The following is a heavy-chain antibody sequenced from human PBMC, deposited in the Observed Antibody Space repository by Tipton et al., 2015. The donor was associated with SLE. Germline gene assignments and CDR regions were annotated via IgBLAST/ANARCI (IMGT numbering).Heavy chain of an antibody. CDR1: GFIFTDYY. D-gene: IGHD3-22*01. V-gene: IGHV3-11*01. J-gene: IGHJ4*02. CDR2: ISGSGSTI. Sequence: GSLRLSCAASGFIFTDYYMSWIRQAPGKGLEWVSYISGSGSTICYADSVKGRFTISRDNAKNSLYLQMNSLRAEDTAVYYCAILITEYFDYWGQGSLVTVSS. CDR3: AILITEYFDY.